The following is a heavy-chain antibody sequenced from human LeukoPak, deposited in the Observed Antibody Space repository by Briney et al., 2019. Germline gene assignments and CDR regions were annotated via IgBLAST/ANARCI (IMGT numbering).Heavy chain of an antibody. CDR3: ARVIGYCSSTSCFGYFDY. J-gene: IGHJ4*02. D-gene: IGHD2-2*01. CDR1: GGSISSYY. CDR2: IYYSGST. Sequence: SETLSLTCTVSGGSISSYYWSWIRQPPGKGLEWVGYIYYSGSTNDNPSLKSRVTTSVDSSKNQLSLKLSSVTAADTAVYYCARVIGYCSSTSCFGYFDYWGQGTLVTVSS. V-gene: IGHV4-59*08.